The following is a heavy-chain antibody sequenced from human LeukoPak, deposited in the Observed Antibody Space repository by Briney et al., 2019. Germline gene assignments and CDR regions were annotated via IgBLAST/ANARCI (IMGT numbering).Heavy chain of an antibody. CDR3: AGETNSGSLT. Sequence: GGSLRPSCAASGLIFSKYWMTWVRQAPGKGLEWVASIKPDGSEKYYLDSVKGRFTISRDNARDSLYLQMNSLRAEDTAVYYCAGETNSGSLTWGQGTLVTVSS. J-gene: IGHJ5*02. V-gene: IGHV3-7*01. D-gene: IGHD1-26*01. CDR2: IKPDGSEK. CDR1: GLIFSKYW.